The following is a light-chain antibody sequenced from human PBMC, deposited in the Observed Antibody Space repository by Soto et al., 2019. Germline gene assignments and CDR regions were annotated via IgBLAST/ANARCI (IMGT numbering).Light chain of an antibody. CDR1: RSVLYPSDKRNY. Sequence: DIVMTQSPDSLAVSLGVRATITCKSSRSVLYPSDKRNYLAWYQQKPGQPPKLLLYWASTRESGVPARFTGSGSGTVFTLTINRLQAEDVAVYFCHQYYESPHTFGQGTKLE. CDR3: HQYYESPHT. J-gene: IGKJ2*01. V-gene: IGKV4-1*01. CDR2: WAS.